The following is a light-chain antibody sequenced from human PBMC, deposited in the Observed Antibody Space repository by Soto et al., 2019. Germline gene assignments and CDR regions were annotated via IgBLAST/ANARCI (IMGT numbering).Light chain of an antibody. V-gene: IGLV1-44*01. Sequence: QSVLTQPPSTSGTPGQRVTISCSGSSXNIGSNTVSWCQQLPGTAPKPLIYNNNQRPSGVPDRFSGSKSGTSASLAISGLQSEDEADYYCAAWDDSLIGYVFGTGTKVTVL. J-gene: IGLJ1*01. CDR3: AAWDDSLIGYV. CDR2: NNN. CDR1: SXNIGSNT.